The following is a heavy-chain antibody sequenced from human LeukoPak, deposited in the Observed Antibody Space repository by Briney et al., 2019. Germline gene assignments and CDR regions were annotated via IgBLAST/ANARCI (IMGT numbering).Heavy chain of an antibody. V-gene: IGHV3-23*01. Sequence: GGSLRLSCAASGFTFSSYAMSWVRQAPGKGLEWVSAFSGSGGSTYYADSVKGRFTISRDNAKNSLYLQMNSLRAEDTAVYYCARDSPLLKNFDYWGQGTLVTVSS. CDR1: GFTFSSYA. J-gene: IGHJ4*02. CDR2: FSGSGGST. CDR3: ARDSPLLKNFDY. D-gene: IGHD2-21*01.